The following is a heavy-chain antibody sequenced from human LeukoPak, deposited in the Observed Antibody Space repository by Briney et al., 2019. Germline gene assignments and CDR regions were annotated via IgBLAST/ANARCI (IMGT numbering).Heavy chain of an antibody. CDR3: ARGVLGFRYYGSGKLDYYYYMDV. CDR2: TYYRSKWYN. D-gene: IGHD3-10*01. CDR1: GDSVSSNSAA. V-gene: IGHV6-1*01. Sequence: SQTLSLTCAISGDSVSSNSAAWNWIRQSPSRGLEWLGRTYYRSKWYNDYAVSVKSRITINPDTSKNQFSLQLNSVTPEDTAVYYCARGVLGFRYYGSGKLDYYYYMDVWGKGTTVTVSS. J-gene: IGHJ6*03.